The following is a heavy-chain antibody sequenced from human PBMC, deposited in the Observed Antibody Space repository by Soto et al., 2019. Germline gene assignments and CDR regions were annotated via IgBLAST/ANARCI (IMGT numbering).Heavy chain of an antibody. CDR2: MNPNSGNT. J-gene: IGHJ6*02. D-gene: IGHD5-18*01. Sequence: AASVKVSCKASGYTFTSYDINWVRQATGQGLEWMGWMNPNSGNTGYAQKFQGRVTMTRNTSISTAYMELSSLRSEDTAVYYCARGGRYSYGYSYYYGMDVWGQGTTVTVSS. V-gene: IGHV1-8*01. CDR1: GYTFTSYD. CDR3: ARGGRYSYGYSYYYGMDV.